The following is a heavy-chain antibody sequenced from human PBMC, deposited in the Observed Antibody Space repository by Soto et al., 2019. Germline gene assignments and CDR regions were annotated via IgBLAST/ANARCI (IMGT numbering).Heavy chain of an antibody. Sequence: QITLKESGPTLVQPTQTLTLTCTFSGLSLSTNGVGVAWIRQPPGKALEWLALIYWDENNLYSPSLKSRLTIIKXXSKNQVVLTMTNMDPVDTATYYCAHGRVGFGEFDPWGQGTLVTVSS. CDR3: AHGRVGFGEFDP. D-gene: IGHD3-10*01. CDR2: IYWDENN. CDR1: GLSLSTNGVG. V-gene: IGHV2-5*02. J-gene: IGHJ5*02.